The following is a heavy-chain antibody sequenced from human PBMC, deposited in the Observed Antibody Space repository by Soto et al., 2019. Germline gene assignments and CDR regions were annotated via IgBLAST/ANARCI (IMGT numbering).Heavy chain of an antibody. Sequence: GGSLRLSCAVSGFTFSYYWMHWVRQAPGKGLVWVSHINSDGTGTSYADSVKGRFTISRDNAKNTLYLQMNSLRAEDTAVYYCARGDYYDTSGPFSDAFDIWGQGTMVTVSS. J-gene: IGHJ3*02. D-gene: IGHD3-22*01. CDR3: ARGDYYDTSGPFSDAFDI. V-gene: IGHV3-74*01. CDR1: GFTFSYYW. CDR2: INSDGTGT.